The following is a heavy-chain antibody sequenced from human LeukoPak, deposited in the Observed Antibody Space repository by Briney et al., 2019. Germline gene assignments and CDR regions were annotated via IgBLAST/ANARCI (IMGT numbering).Heavy chain of an antibody. V-gene: IGHV1-69*05. D-gene: IGHD5-18*01. CDR1: GGTFSSYA. CDR2: IIPIFGTA. Sequence: SVKVSCKASGGTFSSYAISWVRQAPGQGLEWMGGIIPIFGTANYAQKFQGRVTITTDEPTSTAYMELSSLRSEDTAVYYCAREGDDTAMVTSSNWFDPWGQGTLVTVSS. CDR3: AREGDDTAMVTSSNWFDP. J-gene: IGHJ5*02.